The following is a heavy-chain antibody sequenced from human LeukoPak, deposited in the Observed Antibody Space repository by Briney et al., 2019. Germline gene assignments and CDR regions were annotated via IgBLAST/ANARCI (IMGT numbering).Heavy chain of an antibody. D-gene: IGHD3-22*01. Sequence: ASVKVSCKASGYTFSGYYMHWVRHAPGQGLEWMGWINPNSGDTNYAQKFQGRVTMTRDTSISTAYMELSRLRSDDTAVYYCARYYYDSSGPGVYYFDYWGQGTLVTVSS. V-gene: IGHV1-2*02. CDR3: ARYYYDSSGPGVYYFDY. J-gene: IGHJ4*02. CDR1: GYTFSGYY. CDR2: INPNSGDT.